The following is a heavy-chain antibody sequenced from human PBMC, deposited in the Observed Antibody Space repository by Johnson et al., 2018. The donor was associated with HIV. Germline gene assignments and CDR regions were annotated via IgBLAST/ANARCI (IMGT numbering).Heavy chain of an antibody. V-gene: IGHV3-53*01. CDR2: IYSGGNT. CDR1: GFSISYDY. D-gene: IGHD4-17*01. Sequence: VQLVESGGGSIQPGGSLRLSCAASGFSISYDYMSWVRQAPGKGLEWVSSIYSGGNTFYADSVQGRFTISRDNSKNTLDLHMNSLRVEDTAVYYCARGYGDYSDFFDVWGQGTMVTVSS. J-gene: IGHJ3*01. CDR3: ARGYGDYSDFFDV.